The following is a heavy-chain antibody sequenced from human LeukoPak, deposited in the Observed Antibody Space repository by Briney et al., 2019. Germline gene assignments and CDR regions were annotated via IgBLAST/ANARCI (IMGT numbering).Heavy chain of an antibody. D-gene: IGHD1-7*01. CDR3: ARGITGTIREWFDP. CDR1: GYTFTSYA. CDR2: INAGNGNT. Sequence: ASVKVSCKASGYTFTSYAMHWVRQAPGQRLEWMGWINAGNGNTKYSQKFQGRVTITRDTSASTAYMELSSLRSEDTAVYYCARGITGTIREWFDPWGQGTLVTVSS. V-gene: IGHV1-3*01. J-gene: IGHJ5*02.